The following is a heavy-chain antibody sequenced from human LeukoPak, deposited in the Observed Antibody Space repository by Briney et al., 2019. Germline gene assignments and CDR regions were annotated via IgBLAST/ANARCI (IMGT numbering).Heavy chain of an antibody. Sequence: GGSLKISCKGSGYSFTSYWISWVRQKPGKGLEWMGIIYPADSDTIYIPSFQGHVTVSSDKSISTAYLQWSSLKASDTAMYYCARLGGELPFDWFDPWGQGTMVTVSS. CDR3: ARLGGELPFDWFDP. CDR2: IYPADSDT. J-gene: IGHJ5*02. D-gene: IGHD1-26*01. CDR1: GYSFTSYW. V-gene: IGHV5-51*01.